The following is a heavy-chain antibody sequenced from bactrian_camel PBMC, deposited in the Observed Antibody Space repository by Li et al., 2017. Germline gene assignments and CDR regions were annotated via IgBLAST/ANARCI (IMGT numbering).Heavy chain of an antibody. CDR2: VVSSGTDS. Sequence: VQLVESGGGLVQPGGSLKLSCVASGFTFSLYDMSWVRQDPGKGLEWLSTVVSSGTDSYYADSLKGRFSISRDNAKNTLYLQMNSLKTDDTAMYYCARKGDSSGYHWPADEYKYWGQGTQVTVS. V-gene: IGHV3S31*01. CDR3: ARKGDSSGYHWPADEYKY. CDR1: GFTFSLYD. J-gene: IGHJ4*01. D-gene: IGHD2*01.